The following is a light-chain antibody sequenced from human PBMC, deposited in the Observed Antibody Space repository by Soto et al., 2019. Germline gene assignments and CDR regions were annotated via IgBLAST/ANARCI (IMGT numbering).Light chain of an antibody. V-gene: IGKV3-20*01. Sequence: EIVLTQSPDTLSLSPGERATLSRRASQTVGSSYLAWYQQKAGQAPRLLIYVISRRATGIPDRFSGSGSGTDFTLTISRLEPEDFAVYYCQQYGSSPLYTFGQGTKLEI. CDR3: QQYGSSPLYT. CDR2: VIS. J-gene: IGKJ2*01. CDR1: QTVGSSY.